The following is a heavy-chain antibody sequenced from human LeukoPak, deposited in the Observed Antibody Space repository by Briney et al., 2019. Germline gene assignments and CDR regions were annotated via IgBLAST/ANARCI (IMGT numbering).Heavy chain of an antibody. CDR3: ARDRAWNYFDY. V-gene: IGHV3-30*03. Sequence: GGSPRLSCAASGFTFSSYAMSWVRQAPGKGLEWVAIISNDGSRKYYAHSVEGRFTISRDNSKNTLYLQMDSLRAEDTAVYYCARDRAWNYFDYWGQGTLVTVSS. CDR2: ISNDGSRK. CDR1: GFTFSSYA. J-gene: IGHJ4*02. D-gene: IGHD3-3*01.